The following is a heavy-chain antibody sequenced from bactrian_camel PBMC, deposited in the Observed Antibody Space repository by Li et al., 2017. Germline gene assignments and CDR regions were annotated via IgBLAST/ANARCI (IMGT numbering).Heavy chain of an antibody. V-gene: IGHV3S53*01. CDR3: KAEDKYQLRGFCPPL. CDR2: IARDGRT. CDR1: GYSVSTYC. J-gene: IGHJ4*01. Sequence: QVQLVESGGGSVQAGGSLRLSCAASGYSVSTYCMGWFRQAPGKERERVASIARDGRTIYADSVKGRFTISKDNAKNSLYLQMNSLKPEDTAMYYCKAEDKYQLRGFCPPLWGQGTQVTVS.